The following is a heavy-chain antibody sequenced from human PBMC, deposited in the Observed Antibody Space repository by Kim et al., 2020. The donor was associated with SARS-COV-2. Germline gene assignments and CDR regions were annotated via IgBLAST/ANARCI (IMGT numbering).Heavy chain of an antibody. Sequence: GGSLRLSCAASGFTFSSYAMSWVRQAPGKGLEWVSAISGSGGSTYYADSAKGRFTISRDNSKNTLYLQMNSLRAEDTAVYYCAKDYYGSGIYYGGYFQHWGQGTLVTVSS. V-gene: IGHV3-23*01. CDR3: AKDYYGSGIYYGGYFQH. D-gene: IGHD3-10*01. CDR2: ISGSGGST. CDR1: GFTFSSYA. J-gene: IGHJ1*01.